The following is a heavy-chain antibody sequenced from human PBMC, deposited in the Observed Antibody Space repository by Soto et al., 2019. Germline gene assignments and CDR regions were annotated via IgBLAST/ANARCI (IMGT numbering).Heavy chain of an antibody. CDR1: GASISYGGFS. D-gene: IGHD5-12*01. V-gene: IGHV4-30-2*06. J-gene: IGHJ4*02. CDR2: ISHLENT. Sequence: PSETLSLTCPVSGASISYGGFSWSWIRQSPGKGLEWIGYISHLENTYLHPSFKSRLTMSIDRTRNQFSLELSSVTAADMAVDYGARGGGYEACDYWRQGLLVTVPS. CDR3: ARGGGYEACDY.